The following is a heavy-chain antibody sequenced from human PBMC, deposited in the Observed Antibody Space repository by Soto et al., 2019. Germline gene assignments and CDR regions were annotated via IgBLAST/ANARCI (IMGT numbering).Heavy chain of an antibody. J-gene: IGHJ4*02. CDR2: VYNSGST. D-gene: IGHD6-13*01. Sequence: SETLSLTCTVSGGSISSNYWTWIRQPPGKGLEWIGYVYNSGSTNYNPSLKSRVTISEDTSKSQFSLEVNSMTAADTVVYYCARYRREAVAGYTLDNWGQGILVTVSS. CDR3: ARYRREAVAGYTLDN. CDR1: GGSISSNY. V-gene: IGHV4-59*01.